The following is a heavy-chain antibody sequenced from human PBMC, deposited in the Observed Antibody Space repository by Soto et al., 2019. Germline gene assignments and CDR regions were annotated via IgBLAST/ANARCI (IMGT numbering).Heavy chain of an antibody. J-gene: IGHJ4*02. D-gene: IGHD4-17*01. Sequence: SETLSLTCTVSGGSISSGGYYWSWIRQHPGKGLEWIGYIYYIGSTYYNPSLKSRVTISVDTSKNQFSLKLSSVTAADTAVYYCSRGRRTAVTIDYWGQGTLVTVSS. CDR1: GGSISSGGYY. CDR2: IYYIGST. CDR3: SRGRRTAVTIDY. V-gene: IGHV4-31*03.